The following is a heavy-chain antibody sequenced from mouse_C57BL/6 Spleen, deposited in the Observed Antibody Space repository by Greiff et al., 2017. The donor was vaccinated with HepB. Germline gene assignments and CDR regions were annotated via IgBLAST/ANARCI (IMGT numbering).Heavy chain of an antibody. J-gene: IGHJ1*03. V-gene: IGHV1-82*01. CDR3: ERSLYDDDWYFDV. CDR2: IYPGDGDT. CDR1: GYAFSSSW. Sequence: VQLQQSGPELVKPGASVKISCKASGYAFSSSWMNWVKQRPGKGLEWIGRIYPGDGDTNYNGKFKGKATLTADKSSSTAYMQLSSLTSEDSAVYVCERSLYDDDWYFDVWGTGTTVTVSS. D-gene: IGHD2-4*01.